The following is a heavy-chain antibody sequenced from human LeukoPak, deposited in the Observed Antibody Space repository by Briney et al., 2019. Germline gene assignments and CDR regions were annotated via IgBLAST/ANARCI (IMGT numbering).Heavy chain of an antibody. CDR1: GFTFDDYA. J-gene: IGHJ4*02. CDR3: ATLWFGEFTHDY. V-gene: IGHV3-9*01. D-gene: IGHD3-10*01. CDR2: ISWNSGSI. Sequence: GRSLRLSCAASGFTFDDYAMHWVRQAPGKGLEWVSGISWNSGSIGYADSVTGRFTISSANAKNSLYLQMNSLRAEDTALSYCATLWFGEFTHDYWGQGTLVTVSS.